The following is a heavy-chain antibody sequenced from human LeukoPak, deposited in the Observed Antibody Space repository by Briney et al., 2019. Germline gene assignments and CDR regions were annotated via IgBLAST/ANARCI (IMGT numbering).Heavy chain of an antibody. Sequence: GGSLRLSCAASGFTFSSYSMNWVRQAPGKGLEWVSYISSSSSTIYYADSVKGRFTISRDNAKNSLYLQVNSLRAEDTAVYYCAKDLRRLQLPGTFDYWGQGTLVTVSS. CDR1: GFTFSSYS. CDR2: ISSSSSTI. CDR3: AKDLRRLQLPGTFDY. J-gene: IGHJ4*02. D-gene: IGHD5-24*01. V-gene: IGHV3-48*01.